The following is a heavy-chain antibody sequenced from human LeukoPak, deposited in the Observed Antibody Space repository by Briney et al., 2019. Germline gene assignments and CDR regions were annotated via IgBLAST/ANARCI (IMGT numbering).Heavy chain of an antibody. D-gene: IGHD6-13*01. CDR2: IYYSGST. CDR1: GGSISSGSYY. V-gene: IGHV4-61*01. J-gene: IGHJ4*02. Sequence: PSETLSLTCTVSGGSISSGSYYWSWIRQPPGKGLEWIGYIYYSGSTNYNPSLKSRVTISVDTSKNQFSLKLSSVTAADTAVYYCARVRGSSWYRYFGYWGQGTLVTVSS. CDR3: ARVRGSSWYRYFGY.